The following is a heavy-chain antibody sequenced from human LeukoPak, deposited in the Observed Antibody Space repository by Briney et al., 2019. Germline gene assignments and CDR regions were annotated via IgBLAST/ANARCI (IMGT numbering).Heavy chain of an antibody. D-gene: IGHD7-27*01. CDR3: ARATGDC. V-gene: IGHV3-48*02. J-gene: IGHJ4*02. CDR1: GFTFSKAW. CDR2: ISTSSSTI. Sequence: GGSLRLSCAASGFTFSKAWMTGVRQAPGKGLEWVSYISTSSSTIYYADSVKGRFTISRDNAMNSLYLQMNSLRDEDTAVYYCARATGDCWGQGTLVTVSS.